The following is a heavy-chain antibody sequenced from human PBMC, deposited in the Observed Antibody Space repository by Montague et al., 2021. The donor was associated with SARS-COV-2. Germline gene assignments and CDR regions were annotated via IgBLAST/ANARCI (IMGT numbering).Heavy chain of an antibody. D-gene: IGHD1-26*01. J-gene: IGHJ3*02. Sequence: PALVKPTQTLTLTCTFSGFSLSTSGMCVSWIRRPPGKALEWLALIYWDDDKRHSPSLKSRLTITKDTSKNQVVLTMTNMDPVDTATYYCAHRRGLLLSDAFDIWGQGTMVTVSS. CDR1: GFSLSTSGMC. V-gene: IGHV2-5*08. CDR2: IYWDDDK. CDR3: AHRRGLLLSDAFDI.